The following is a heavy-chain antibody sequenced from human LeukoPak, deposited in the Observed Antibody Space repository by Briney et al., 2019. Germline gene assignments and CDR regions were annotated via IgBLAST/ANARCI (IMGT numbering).Heavy chain of an antibody. V-gene: IGHV1-8*03. CDR1: GGTFSSYA. CDR2: MNPNSGDT. Sequence: GASVKVSCKASGGTFSSYAISWVRQAPGQGLEWMGWMNPNSGDTGYAQKFQGRVTVTRNTSISTAYMELSSLRSEDTAVYYCARGGKGYSYGLDYWGQGTLVTVSS. CDR3: ARGGKGYSYGLDY. D-gene: IGHD5-18*01. J-gene: IGHJ4*02.